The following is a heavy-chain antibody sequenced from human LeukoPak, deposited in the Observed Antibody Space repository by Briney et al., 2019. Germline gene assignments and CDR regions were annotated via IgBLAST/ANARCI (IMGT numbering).Heavy chain of an antibody. CDR1: GFTFSDFW. CDR2: INSNEGSR. CDR3: ARDDGGNPNDAFDI. J-gene: IGHJ3*02. Sequence: PGGSLRLSCTASGFTFSDFWMHWVRQAPGKGLVWVSRINSNEGSRGYADSAGGRFTISRDNAKNTLYLQMNSLRAEDTAVYYCARDDGGNPNDAFDIWGQGTMVTVSS. V-gene: IGHV3-74*01. D-gene: IGHD4-23*01.